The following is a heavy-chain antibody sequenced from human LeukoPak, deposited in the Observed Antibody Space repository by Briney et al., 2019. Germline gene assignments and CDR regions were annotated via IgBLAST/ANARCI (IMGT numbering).Heavy chain of an antibody. Sequence: PSETLSLTCTVSGGSISSYYWSWIRQPPGKGLEWIGYIYYSGSTNYNPSLKSRVTISVDTSKNQFSLKLSSVTAADTAVYYCARARDYPYYMDVWGKGTTVTISS. D-gene: IGHD3-16*01. CDR3: ARARDYPYYMDV. CDR1: GGSISSYY. V-gene: IGHV4-59*01. CDR2: IYYSGST. J-gene: IGHJ6*03.